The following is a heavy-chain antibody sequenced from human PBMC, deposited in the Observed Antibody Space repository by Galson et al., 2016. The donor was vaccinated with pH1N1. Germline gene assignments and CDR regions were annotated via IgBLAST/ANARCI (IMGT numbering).Heavy chain of an antibody. V-gene: IGHV1-46*01. CDR2: ITPTGGRT. CDR3: ARAPYCSNATCYSVWFDP. D-gene: IGHD2-2*02. J-gene: IGHJ5*02. Sequence: SVKVSCKASGYTFTSYYMHWVRQAPGQGLERMGIITPTGGRTSYAQKFKDRVAMTSDTSTSTVYMELNSLRSEDTAVYYCARAPYCSNATCYSVWFDPWGQGTPVTVSS. CDR1: GYTFTSYY.